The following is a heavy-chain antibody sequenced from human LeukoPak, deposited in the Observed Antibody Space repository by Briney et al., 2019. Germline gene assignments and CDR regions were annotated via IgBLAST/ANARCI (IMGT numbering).Heavy chain of an antibody. D-gene: IGHD6-19*01. CDR2: ISCSGAAT. CDR1: GFTFSNYA. Sequence: AGSLRLSCAASGFTFSNYAMNWVRQAPGKGLEWVSAISCSGAATFNADSVKGRFTNSRDNSKNTLYLQMNSLRAEDTAVYYCAKDLSSGWYPYYFDFWGRGTLVTVSS. CDR3: AKDLSSGWYPYYFDF. V-gene: IGHV3-23*01. J-gene: IGHJ4*02.